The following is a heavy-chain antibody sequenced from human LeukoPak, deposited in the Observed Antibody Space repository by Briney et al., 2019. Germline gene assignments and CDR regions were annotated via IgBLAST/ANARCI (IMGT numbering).Heavy chain of an antibody. J-gene: IGHJ4*02. CDR2: INSDGSST. CDR3: TRARCSRTSCNTESDY. CDR1: GFTLSPYW. V-gene: IGHV3-74*01. Sequence: GGSLRLSCAASGFTLSPYWMHWVRQAPGKGLVWVSRINSDGSSTTYADSVKGRFTISRDNTKNTLYLQMNILRAEDTAGYYCTRARCSRTSCNTESDYWGQGTLVTVSS. D-gene: IGHD2-2*01.